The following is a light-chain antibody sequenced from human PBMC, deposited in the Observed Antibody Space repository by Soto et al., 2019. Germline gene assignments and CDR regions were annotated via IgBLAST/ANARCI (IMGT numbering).Light chain of an antibody. CDR3: QQSFITPPLT. V-gene: IGKV1-39*01. CDR2: GAS. J-gene: IGKJ4*01. Sequence: DIQMTQSPSSLSASIGDRITITCRASQSISTYLNWYQQKPGKAPNLLIYGASTLQSGVPSRFSGRGSATYFTLTISSLQPEDFATYYCQQSFITPPLTFGGGTKVDIK. CDR1: QSISTY.